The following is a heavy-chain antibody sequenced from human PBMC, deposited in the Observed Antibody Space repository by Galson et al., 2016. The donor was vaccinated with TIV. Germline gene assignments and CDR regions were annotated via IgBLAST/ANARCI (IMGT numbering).Heavy chain of an antibody. CDR2: INSDGTSR. CDR3: ASSGWYSLDAFNI. CDR1: GFTFSTHW. V-gene: IGHV3-74*01. D-gene: IGHD6-19*01. J-gene: IGHJ3*02. Sequence: SLRLSCAASGFTFSTHWMYWVRQVPGKGLVWISRINSDGTSRSYVDSVKGRFTISRDNAKNTLYLQMNSLRAEDTAMYYCASSGWYSLDAFNIWGQGTMVTVSS.